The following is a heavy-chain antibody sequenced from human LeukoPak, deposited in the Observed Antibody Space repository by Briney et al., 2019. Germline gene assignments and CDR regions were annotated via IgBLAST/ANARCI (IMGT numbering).Heavy chain of an antibody. J-gene: IGHJ4*02. D-gene: IGHD3-22*01. Sequence: PGGSLKLSCVASGFAFSGSAMLWVRRASGKGLEWVGRIRSKANSYATSYAASVNGRFTISRDDSKNTAYLQMNSLKTEDTAVYYCIRRYYYDSSGSYQGDFWGQGTLVTVSS. CDR2: IRSKANSYAT. V-gene: IGHV3-73*01. CDR1: GFAFSGSA. CDR3: IRRYYYDSSGSYQGDF.